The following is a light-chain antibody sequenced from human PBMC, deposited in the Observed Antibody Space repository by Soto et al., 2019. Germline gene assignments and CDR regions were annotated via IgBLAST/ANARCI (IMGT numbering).Light chain of an antibody. CDR3: QQYNNWPRT. CDR2: GAS. J-gene: IGKJ1*01. Sequence: MMTQSPATPSVSSAERATLSCRACQSVSSNLAWYQQKPGQAPRLLIYGASSRATGIPARFSGSGSGTEFTLTISSLESEDFAVYYCQQYNNWPRTFGQGTKVDIK. V-gene: IGKV3D-15*01. CDR1: QSVSSN.